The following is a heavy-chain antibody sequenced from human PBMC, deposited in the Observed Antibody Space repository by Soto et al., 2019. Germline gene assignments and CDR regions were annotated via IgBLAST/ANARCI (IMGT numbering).Heavy chain of an antibody. Sequence: SETLSLTFAVYGGSFSGHSWTWIRQSPGKGLEWIGDINHSGRVNYSPSLKSRVTISLDTSKNQFSLTLSAVTAADTAMYYCSTRAYDTNGYYRFDPWGQGTLVT. CDR2: INHSGRV. V-gene: IGHV4-34*01. CDR3: STRAYDTNGYYRFDP. CDR1: GGSFSGHS. J-gene: IGHJ5*01. D-gene: IGHD3-22*01.